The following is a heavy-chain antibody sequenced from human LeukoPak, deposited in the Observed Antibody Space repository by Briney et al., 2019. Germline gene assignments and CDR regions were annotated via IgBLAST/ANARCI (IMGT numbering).Heavy chain of an antibody. CDR2: ISWNSGTR. J-gene: IGHJ3*02. D-gene: IGHD1-14*01. CDR1: GFTFHDYA. Sequence: GGSLRLSCAASGFTFHDYAMHWVRQAPGKGLEWVSGISWNSGTRVYADSVKGRFTISRDNAKNSLYLQMDSLRAADMAFYYCAKDRTEGPFDAFDIWGQGTMVTVSS. CDR3: AKDRTEGPFDAFDI. V-gene: IGHV3-9*03.